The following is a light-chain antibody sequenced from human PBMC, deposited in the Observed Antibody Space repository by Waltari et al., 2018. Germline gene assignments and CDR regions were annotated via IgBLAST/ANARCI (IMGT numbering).Light chain of an antibody. V-gene: IGKV1-33*01. J-gene: IGKJ2*01. CDR3: QQYDNLPYT. CDR2: DAS. CDR1: QDIGNY. Sequence: DIQMTQSPSSLSASVGDRVTITCQASQDIGNYLNWYQQKPGKAPKLLIYDASNLETEVPSRFSGGGSGTDFTFTITGLQPEDFVTYYCQQYDNLPYTFGQGTKLEIK.